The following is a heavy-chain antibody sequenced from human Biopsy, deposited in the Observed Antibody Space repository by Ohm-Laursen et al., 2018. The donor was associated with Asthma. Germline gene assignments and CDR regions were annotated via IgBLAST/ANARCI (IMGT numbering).Heavy chain of an antibody. CDR2: ISSSSSTI. Sequence: GSLRLSCSASGFTFSSYSMNWVRQAQGKGLEGVSYISSSSSTIYNADSVKGRFTISRDNAKNSLYLQMNSLRDEDTAVYYCARFKRGYSYGYAGVFDYWGQGTLVTVSS. J-gene: IGHJ4*02. CDR3: ARFKRGYSYGYAGVFDY. D-gene: IGHD5-18*01. V-gene: IGHV3-48*02. CDR1: GFTFSSYS.